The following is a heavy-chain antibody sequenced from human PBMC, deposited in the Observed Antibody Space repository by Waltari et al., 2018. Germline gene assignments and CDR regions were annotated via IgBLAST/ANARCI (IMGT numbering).Heavy chain of an antibody. Sequence: QLQLQESGPGLVKPSEALSLPCTVSGGSISSSSYYWGWLLQPPGKGLEWIGSIYYSGSTYYNPSLKSRVTISVDTSKNQFSLKLSSVTAADTAVYYCAIDQLVEMATSCFDYWGQGTLVTVSS. V-gene: IGHV4-39*07. CDR3: AIDQLVEMATSCFDY. CDR1: GGSISSSSYY. J-gene: IGHJ4*02. CDR2: IYYSGST. D-gene: IGHD5-12*01.